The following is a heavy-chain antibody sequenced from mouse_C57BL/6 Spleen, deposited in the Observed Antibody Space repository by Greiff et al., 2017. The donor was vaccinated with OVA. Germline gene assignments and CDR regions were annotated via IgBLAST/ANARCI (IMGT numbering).Heavy chain of an antibody. Sequence: QVQLQQPGAELVKPGASVKLSCKASGYTFTSYWMQWVKQRPGQGLEWIGEIDPSDSYTNYNQKFKGKATLTVDTSSSTAYMQLSSLTSEDSAVYYCARTESYWYFDVWGTGTTVTVSS. CDR3: ARTESYWYFDV. V-gene: IGHV1-50*01. CDR1: GYTFTSYW. J-gene: IGHJ1*03. CDR2: IDPSDSYT.